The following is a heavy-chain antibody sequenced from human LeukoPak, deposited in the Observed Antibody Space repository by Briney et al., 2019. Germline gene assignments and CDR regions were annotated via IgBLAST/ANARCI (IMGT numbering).Heavy chain of an antibody. Sequence: GGSLRLSCAASGFTFSSYWMSWVRQAPGKGLEWVANIKQDGSEKYYVDFVKGRFTISRDNAKNSLYLQMNSLRAEDTAVYYCARDRYSYGPYYYYGMDVWGQGTTVTVSS. V-gene: IGHV3-7*01. CDR3: ARDRYSYGPYYYYGMDV. D-gene: IGHD5-18*01. CDR1: GFTFSSYW. CDR2: IKQDGSEK. J-gene: IGHJ6*02.